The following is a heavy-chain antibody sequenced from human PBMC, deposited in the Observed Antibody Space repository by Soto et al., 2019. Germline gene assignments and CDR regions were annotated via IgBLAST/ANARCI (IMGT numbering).Heavy chain of an antibody. CDR3: AKEPLSSGYYLDY. D-gene: IGHD3-22*01. V-gene: IGHV3-30*18. J-gene: IGHJ4*02. Sequence: PGGSLRLSCAASGFTFSSYGMHWVRQAPGKGLEWVAVISYDGSNKYYADSVKGRFTISRDNSKNTLYLQMNSLRAEDTAVYYCAKEPLSSGYYLDYWGQGTLVTVSS. CDR2: ISYDGSNK. CDR1: GFTFSSYG.